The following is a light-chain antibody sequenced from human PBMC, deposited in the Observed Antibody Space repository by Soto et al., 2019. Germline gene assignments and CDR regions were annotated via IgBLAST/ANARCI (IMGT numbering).Light chain of an antibody. J-gene: IGKJ3*01. CDR1: ESVHRN. CDR2: YAS. Sequence: EMVMTQSPATLSVSPGESVTLSCRASESVHRNLAWYQQRPGQGPSLLIYYASTRATGVPDRFTGSGCGTEFPLTIRSLQFEDFGVYHCHRSSNWPPTFAPGTKVDIK. CDR3: HRSSNWPPT. V-gene: IGKV3-15*01.